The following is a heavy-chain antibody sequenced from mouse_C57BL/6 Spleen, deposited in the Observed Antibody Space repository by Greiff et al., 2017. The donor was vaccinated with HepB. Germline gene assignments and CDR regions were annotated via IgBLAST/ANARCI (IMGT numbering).Heavy chain of an antibody. CDR3: TRYGANSWYFDV. J-gene: IGHJ1*03. CDR2: IDPETGGT. Sequence: LVESGAELVRPGASVTLSCKASGYTFTDYEMHWVKQTPVHGLEWIGAIDPETGGTAYNQKFKGKAILTADKSSSTAYMELRSLTSEDSAVYYCTRYGANSWYFDVWGTGTTVTVSS. V-gene: IGHV1-15*01. D-gene: IGHD1-1*02. CDR1: GYTFTDYE.